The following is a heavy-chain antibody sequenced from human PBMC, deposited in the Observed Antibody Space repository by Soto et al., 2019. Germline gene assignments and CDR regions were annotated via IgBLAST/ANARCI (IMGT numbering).Heavy chain of an antibody. V-gene: IGHV3-74*01. CDR1: GFTLSDYW. J-gene: IGHJ4*02. D-gene: IGHD1-26*01. CDR2: ISVDGGDT. CDR3: ARGQHNGSYFAY. Sequence: GGSLRLSCAASGFTLSDYWMHWVRQVPGKGLLWVSRISVDGGDTTYADSVKGRFTISRDNAKNTLYLQMDTLRAEDTAIYYCARGQHNGSYFAYWGQGILVTVSS.